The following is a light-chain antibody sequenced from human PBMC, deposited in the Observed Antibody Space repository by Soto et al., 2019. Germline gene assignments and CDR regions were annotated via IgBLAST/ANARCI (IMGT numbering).Light chain of an antibody. V-gene: IGKV3-20*01. CDR1: QSVGYNY. CDR3: QQYDRSPYA. CDR2: DAS. Sequence: IVLTQSPGTLSLSPGERATLSCRASQSVGYNYLAWYQHKPGQAPRLLMYDASSRATGIPERFSGTGSGTDFTLTISSLEPEDFAVYYCQQYDRSPYAFGQGTKLEIK. J-gene: IGKJ2*01.